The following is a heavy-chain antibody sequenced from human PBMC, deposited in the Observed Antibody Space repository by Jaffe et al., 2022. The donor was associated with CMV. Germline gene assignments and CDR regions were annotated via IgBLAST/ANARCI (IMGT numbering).Heavy chain of an antibody. D-gene: IGHD2-2*01. V-gene: IGHV1-2*04. CDR3: ARDLTPGEGSQLLMYGMDV. J-gene: IGHJ6*02. Sequence: QVQLVQSGAEVKKPGASVKVSCKASGYTFTGYYMHWVRQAPGQGLEWMGWINPNSGGTNYAQKFQGWVTMTRDTSISTAYMELSRLRSDDTAVYYCARDLTPGEGSQLLMYGMDVWGQGTTVTVSS. CDR1: GYTFTGYY. CDR2: INPNSGGT.